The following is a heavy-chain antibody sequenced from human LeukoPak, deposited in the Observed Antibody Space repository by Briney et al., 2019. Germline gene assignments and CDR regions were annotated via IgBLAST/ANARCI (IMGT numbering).Heavy chain of an antibody. CDR2: IWHDGSEK. CDR1: GFIFSNYV. Sequence: GTSLSLSCAASGFIFSNYVMHWVRQAPAKGLEWVAVIWHDGSEKYYGDSVKGRFSISRDNSKNTLYLQMNSLRAEDTAVYFCEKESEAFDIWGQGTMVTVSS. CDR3: EKESEAFDI. V-gene: IGHV3-33*06. J-gene: IGHJ3*02.